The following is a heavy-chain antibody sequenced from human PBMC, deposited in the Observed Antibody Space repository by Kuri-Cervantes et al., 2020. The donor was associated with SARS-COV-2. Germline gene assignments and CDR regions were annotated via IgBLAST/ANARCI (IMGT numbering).Heavy chain of an antibody. V-gene: IGHV3-23*01. Sequence: GGSLRLSCAASGFTFSSYAMSWVRQAPGKGLEWVSAISGSGGSTYYADSVKGRFTISRDNSKNTLYLQMNSLRAEDTAVYYCATDDDILTGYYLWDYWGQGALVTVSS. CDR2: ISGSGGST. J-gene: IGHJ4*02. D-gene: IGHD3-9*01. CDR3: ATDDDILTGYYLWDY. CDR1: GFTFSSYA.